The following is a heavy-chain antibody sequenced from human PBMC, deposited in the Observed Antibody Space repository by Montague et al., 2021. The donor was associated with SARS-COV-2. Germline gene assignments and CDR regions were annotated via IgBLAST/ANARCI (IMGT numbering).Heavy chain of an antibody. CDR1: GDSISSYY. D-gene: IGHD1-1*01. V-gene: IGHV4-59*01. CDR2: IHYAGSA. CDR3: ARAQTTCLSANCVNYFDD. Sequence: SETLSLTCTVSGDSISSYYWSWIRQSPGRGLDWIGHIHYAGSAKYNPSLKSRVSISVDTYRRQFSLNLKSVTAADTAVYYCARAQTTCLSANCVNYFDDWGQGAQVTVSS. J-gene: IGHJ4*02.